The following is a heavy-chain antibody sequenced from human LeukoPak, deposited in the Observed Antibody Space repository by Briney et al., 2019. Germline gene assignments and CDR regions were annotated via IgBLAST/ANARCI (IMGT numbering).Heavy chain of an antibody. Sequence: SETLSLTCTVSGGSISSSSYYWGWIRQPPGKGLEWIGSIYYSGSTYYNPSLKSRVTISVDTSKHQFSLKLSSVTAADTAVYYCAVRGAARHGPYYYYYMDVWGKGTTVAVSS. J-gene: IGHJ6*03. D-gene: IGHD6-6*01. CDR1: GGSISSSSYY. CDR2: IYYSGST. V-gene: IGHV4-39*01. CDR3: AVRGAARHGPYYYYYMDV.